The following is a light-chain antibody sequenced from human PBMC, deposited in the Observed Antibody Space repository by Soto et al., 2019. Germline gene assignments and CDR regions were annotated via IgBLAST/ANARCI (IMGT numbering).Light chain of an antibody. CDR1: QDINNF. CDR3: QHYDGYPQT. Sequence: DIQMTQSPSSLSASVGDSVTITCRASQDINNFLAWFQQKPGKAPKSLIFAASSLHSGVPSRFSGSGSGTDFTLTISSLQAEDFGTYYCQHYDGYPQTFDQGTRLEIK. J-gene: IGKJ5*01. V-gene: IGKV1-16*01. CDR2: AAS.